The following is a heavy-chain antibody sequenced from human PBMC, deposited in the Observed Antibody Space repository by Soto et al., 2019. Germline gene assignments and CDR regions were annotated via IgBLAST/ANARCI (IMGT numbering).Heavy chain of an antibody. Sequence: PGGSLRLSCAASGFSFSRYSMNWVRQAPGKGLQWISYISSSSSTIYYIDSVKARFAISRDNAMNSLYLQMNSLRDEDTAIYYCARGPSSFYYDSSAYRNLFDYWGQGALVTVSS. CDR1: GFSFSRYS. V-gene: IGHV3-48*02. CDR2: ISSSSSTI. J-gene: IGHJ4*02. D-gene: IGHD3-22*01. CDR3: ARGPSSFYYDSSAYRNLFDY.